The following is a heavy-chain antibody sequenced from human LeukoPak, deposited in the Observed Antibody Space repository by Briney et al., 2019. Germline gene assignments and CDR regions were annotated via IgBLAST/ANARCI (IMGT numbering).Heavy chain of an antibody. CDR2: VFYSGST. J-gene: IGHJ4*02. Sequence: PSETLSLTCTVSDDSIKSYFWTWIRQSPGKGMEWIGYVFYSGSTSYNPSLRSRLTMSVGTSKSQFSLNLNSVTTADTAMYYCARGTRRHYDGSGYYYGEFDSWGQGILVTVSS. CDR1: DDSIKSYF. D-gene: IGHD3-22*01. V-gene: IGHV4-59*01. CDR3: ARGTRRHYDGSGYYYGEFDS.